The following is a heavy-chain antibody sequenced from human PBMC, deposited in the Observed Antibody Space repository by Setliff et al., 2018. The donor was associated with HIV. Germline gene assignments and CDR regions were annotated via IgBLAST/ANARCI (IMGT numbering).Heavy chain of an antibody. Sequence: SVKVSCKASGGTFSSYAISWVRQAPGQGLEWMGDFLAVLRKPTYAQKFQGRLTIIADESTSTAYMELSDLRSEDTAVYYCASPRSAGTYQGAFYYFLDVWGRGTTVTVSS. CDR1: GGTFSSYA. J-gene: IGHJ6*03. CDR3: ASPRSAGTYQGAFYYFLDV. CDR2: FLAVLRKP. D-gene: IGHD2-15*01. V-gene: IGHV1-69*13.